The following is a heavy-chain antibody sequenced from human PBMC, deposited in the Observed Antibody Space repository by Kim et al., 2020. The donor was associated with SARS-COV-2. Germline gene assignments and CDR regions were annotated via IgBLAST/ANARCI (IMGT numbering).Heavy chain of an antibody. D-gene: IGHD6-13*01. CDR3: ARARGSSWYVVYYFDY. J-gene: IGHJ4*02. Sequence: SETLSLTCTVSGGSISSYYWSWIRQPAGKGLEWIGRIYTSGSTNYNPSLKSRVTMSVDTSKNQFSLKLSSVTAADTAVYYCARARGSSWYVVYYFDYWGQGTLVTVSS. CDR1: GGSISSYY. V-gene: IGHV4-4*07. CDR2: IYTSGST.